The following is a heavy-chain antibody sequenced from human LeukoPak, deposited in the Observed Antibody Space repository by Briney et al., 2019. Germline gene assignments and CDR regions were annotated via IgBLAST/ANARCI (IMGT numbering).Heavy chain of an antibody. CDR3: ARYFHAKWEPDAFDM. J-gene: IGHJ3*02. Sequence: GGSLRLSCAASGFTFSSYSMNWVRQAPGKGLEWVSSISSSSSYIYYADSVKGRFTISRDNAKNSLYLQMNSLRAEDTAVYYCARYFHAKWEPDAFDMWGQGTMVTVSS. CDR2: ISSSSSYI. D-gene: IGHD1-26*01. CDR1: GFTFSSYS. V-gene: IGHV3-21*01.